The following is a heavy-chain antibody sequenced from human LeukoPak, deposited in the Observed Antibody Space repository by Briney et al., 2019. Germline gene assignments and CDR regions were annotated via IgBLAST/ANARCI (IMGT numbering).Heavy chain of an antibody. V-gene: IGHV3-48*03. J-gene: IGHJ4*02. CDR2: ISSSGSTI. CDR1: GFTFSNYE. Sequence: PGGSLRLSCAASGFTFSNYEMNWVRQAPGKGLEWVSYISSSGSTIYYADSVKGRFTISRDNAKNSLYLQMNSLRGEDTAVYYCARGLGQWLVLYFDYWGQGTLVTVSS. CDR3: ARGLGQWLVLYFDY. D-gene: IGHD6-19*01.